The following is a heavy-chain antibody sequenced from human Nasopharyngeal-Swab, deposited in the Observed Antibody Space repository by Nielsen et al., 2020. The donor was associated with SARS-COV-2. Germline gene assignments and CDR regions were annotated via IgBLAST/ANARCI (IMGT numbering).Heavy chain of an antibody. V-gene: IGHV3-15*01. CDR1: GFTFSNAW. J-gene: IGHJ4*02. CDR3: TTGTGD. Sequence: GESLKISCAASGFTFSNAWMSWVRQAPGKGLEWVGRIKNKTDGGTTDYAAPVKGRFTISRDDSKNTLYLQMNSLKTEDTAVYYCTTGTGDWGQGTLVTVSS. CDR2: IKNKTDGGTT. D-gene: IGHD1-14*01.